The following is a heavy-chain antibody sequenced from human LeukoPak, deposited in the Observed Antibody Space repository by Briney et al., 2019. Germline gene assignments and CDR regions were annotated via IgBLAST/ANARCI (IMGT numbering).Heavy chain of an antibody. Sequence: PGGSLRLSCAASGFTFSSYGMHWVRQAPGKGLEWVAVIWYDGSNKYYADSVKGRFTISRDNSKNTLYLQMNSLRAEDTAVYYCARVRVILTTMASFSYWGLGTLVTVSS. CDR1: GFTFSSYG. V-gene: IGHV3-33*01. J-gene: IGHJ4*02. CDR3: ARVRVILTTMASFSY. D-gene: IGHD3-9*01. CDR2: IWYDGSNK.